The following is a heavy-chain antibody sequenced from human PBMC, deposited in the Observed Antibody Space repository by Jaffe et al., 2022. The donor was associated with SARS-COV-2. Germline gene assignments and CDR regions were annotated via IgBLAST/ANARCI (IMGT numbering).Heavy chain of an antibody. D-gene: IGHD2-15*01. CDR3: ARDRDYCSGGSCYSRYFDY. J-gene: IGHJ4*02. Sequence: EVQLVESGGGVIQPGGSLRLSCAASGFTVSSNYMSWVRQAPGKGLEWVSVIYSSDSTYYADSVKGRFTISRDNSKNTVYLQMNSLGADDTAVYYCARDRDYCSGGSCYSRYFDYWGQGTLVIVSS. CDR2: IYSSDST. V-gene: IGHV3-53*01. CDR1: GFTVSSNY.